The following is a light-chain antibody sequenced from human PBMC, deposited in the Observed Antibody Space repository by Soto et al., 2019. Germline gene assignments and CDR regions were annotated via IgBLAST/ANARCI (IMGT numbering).Light chain of an antibody. CDR3: QQYYSFPWT. J-gene: IGKJ1*01. CDR2: AAS. Sequence: VIWMTQSPSLLSASTGDRVTISCRVSPGVSNFLAWYQQKPGKAPKILIYAASTLQTGVPSRFSGSGSGTDLPLTISKLQSEDFATYYCQQYYSFPWTFGQGTKVEI. CDR1: PGVSNF. V-gene: IGKV1D-8*01.